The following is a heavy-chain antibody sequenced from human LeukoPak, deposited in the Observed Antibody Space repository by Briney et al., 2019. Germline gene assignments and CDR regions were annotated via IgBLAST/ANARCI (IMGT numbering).Heavy chain of an antibody. CDR1: GDSVSSNSAA. CDR3: AREGGSSWYNWFDP. CDR2: TYYRSKWYN. D-gene: IGHD6-13*01. J-gene: IGHJ5*02. V-gene: IGHV6-1*01. Sequence: SQTLSLTCAISGDSVSSNSAAWNWIRQSPSRGIEWMGRTYYRSKWYNDYAVSVKSRITINPDTSKNQFSLQLNSVTPEDTAVYYCAREGGSSWYNWFDPWGQGTLVTVSS.